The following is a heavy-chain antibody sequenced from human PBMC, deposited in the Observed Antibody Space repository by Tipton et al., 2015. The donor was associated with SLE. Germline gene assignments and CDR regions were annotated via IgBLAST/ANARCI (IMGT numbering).Heavy chain of an antibody. J-gene: IGHJ4*02. CDR3: AGTPWLVRFEY. CDR2: INHSGST. D-gene: IGHD6-19*01. CDR1: GDSISRDTYY. V-gene: IGHV4-39*01. Sequence: TLSLTCSVSGDSISRDTYYWASGWIRHPPGKGLEWIGDINHSGSTNYNSALKSRVTISIDTSKNQLSLKLRSVTATDTAVYYCAGTPWLVRFEYWGQGTLVNV.